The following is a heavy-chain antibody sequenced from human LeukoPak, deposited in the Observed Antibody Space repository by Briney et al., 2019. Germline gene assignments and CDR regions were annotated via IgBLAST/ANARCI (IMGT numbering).Heavy chain of an antibody. J-gene: IGHJ2*01. D-gene: IGHD1-14*01. CDR2: TFTSGGT. CDR1: GGSTTSYY. CDR3: ARGPGIWGYFDL. V-gene: IGHV4-4*07. Sequence: PPETLSPTCTVSGGSTTSYYTSWVSHPPQRGLEWKWRTFTSGGTNNNTPLKSRVTISVDKSKKQFSLKLISVTAADTAVYYCARGPGIWGYFDLWGRGTLVTVSS.